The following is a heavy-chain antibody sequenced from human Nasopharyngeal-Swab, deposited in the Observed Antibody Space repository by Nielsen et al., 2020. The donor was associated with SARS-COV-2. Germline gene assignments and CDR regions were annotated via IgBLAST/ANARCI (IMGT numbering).Heavy chain of an antibody. J-gene: IGHJ4*02. Sequence: ASVKVSCKASGYTFTSYGISWVRQAPGQGLEWMGWISAYNGNTNYAQKLQGRVTMTRNTSISTAYMELSSLRSEDTAVYYCASGPQYGSESTIDYWGQGTLVTVSS. CDR1: GYTFTSYG. D-gene: IGHD3-10*01. CDR3: ASGPQYGSESTIDY. CDR2: ISAYNGNT. V-gene: IGHV1-18*01.